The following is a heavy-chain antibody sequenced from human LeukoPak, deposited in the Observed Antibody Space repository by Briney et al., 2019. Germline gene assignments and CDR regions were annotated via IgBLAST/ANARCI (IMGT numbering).Heavy chain of an antibody. CDR3: ARDPEEYSGWSHNPQYYFDY. D-gene: IGHD6-19*01. Sequence: GGSLRLSCAASGFTFSSYAMSWVRQAPGKGLEWVSAISGSGGSTYYADSVKGRFTISRDNSKNTLYLQMNSLRAEDTAVYYCARDPEEYSGWSHNPQYYFDYWGQGTLVTVSS. J-gene: IGHJ4*02. V-gene: IGHV3-23*01. CDR2: ISGSGGST. CDR1: GFTFSSYA.